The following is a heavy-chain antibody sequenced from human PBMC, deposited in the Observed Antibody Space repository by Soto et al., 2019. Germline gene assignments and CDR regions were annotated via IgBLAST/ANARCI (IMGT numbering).Heavy chain of an antibody. J-gene: IGHJ4*02. CDR1: GFTFSSFP. CDR3: ASSSPASDY. D-gene: IGHD3-10*01. CDR2: ISSSGGTT. Sequence: GGSLRLSCAASGFTFSSFPMSWVRQAPGKGLEWVSAISSSGGTTCYADSVKGRFTISRDNSKNTLYVQMNSLRAEDSAVYYCASSSPASDYWGQGTLVTVSS. V-gene: IGHV3-23*01.